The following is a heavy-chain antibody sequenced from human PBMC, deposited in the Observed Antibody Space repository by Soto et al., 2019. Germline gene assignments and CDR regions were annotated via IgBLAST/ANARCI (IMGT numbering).Heavy chain of an antibody. Sequence: EVQLVESGGDLVQPGGSLRLSCAASGFAVSSNYMTWVRQAPGKGLEWVSVIHSGGDTHYADSVRGRFTISRDNSKNTLYLQMNSLRAADTAVYYCARGRTGTTYGGMDVWGQGTTVTVSS. D-gene: IGHD1-7*01. J-gene: IGHJ6*02. CDR2: IHSGGDT. CDR1: GFAVSSNY. V-gene: IGHV3-66*01. CDR3: ARGRTGTTYGGMDV.